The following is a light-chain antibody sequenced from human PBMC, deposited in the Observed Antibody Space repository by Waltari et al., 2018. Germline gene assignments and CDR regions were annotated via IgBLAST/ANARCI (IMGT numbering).Light chain of an antibody. V-gene: IGKV4-1*01. Sequence: DIVMTQSPDPLAVSLGERASINCKSSLSVLYSSNNKNYLAWYQQKPGQPPKLLIYWASTRESGVPDRFSGSGSGTDFTLTISSLQAEDVAVYYCQQYYSTPYTFGQGTKLEIK. CDR3: QQYYSTPYT. CDR2: WAS. J-gene: IGKJ2*01. CDR1: LSVLYSSNNKNY.